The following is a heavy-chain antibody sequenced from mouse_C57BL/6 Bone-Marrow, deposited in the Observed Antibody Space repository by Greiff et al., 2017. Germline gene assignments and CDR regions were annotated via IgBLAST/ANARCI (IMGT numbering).Heavy chain of an antibody. D-gene: IGHD2-4*01. CDR2: INPNNGGT. CDR3: ASRERDYDGDRGFAD. CDR1: GYTFTDYN. Sequence: VQLQQSGPELVKPGASVKIPCKASGYTFTDYNMDWVKQSHGKSLEWIGDINPNNGGTIYNQKFKGKATLTVDKSSSTAYMELRSLTSEDTAVYYCASRERDYDGDRGFADWGQGTLVTVSA. J-gene: IGHJ3*01. V-gene: IGHV1-18*01.